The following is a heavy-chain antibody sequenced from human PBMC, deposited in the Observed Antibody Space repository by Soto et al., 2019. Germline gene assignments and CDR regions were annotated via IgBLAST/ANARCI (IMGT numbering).Heavy chain of an antibody. D-gene: IGHD1-1*01. CDR2: ISGSGGST. CDR3: AKDHPGTSSNRVPFDY. V-gene: IGHV3-23*01. J-gene: IGHJ4*02. CDR1: GFTFSSYA. Sequence: PGGSLRLSCAASGFTFSSYAMSWVRQAPGKGLEWVSAISGSGGSTYYADSVKGRFTISRDNSKNTLYLQMNSLRAEDTAVYYCAKDHPGTSSNRVPFDYWGQGTLVTVSS.